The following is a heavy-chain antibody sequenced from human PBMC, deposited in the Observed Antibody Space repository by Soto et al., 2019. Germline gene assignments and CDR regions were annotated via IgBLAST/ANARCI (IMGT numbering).Heavy chain of an antibody. CDR3: ARGPQY. V-gene: IGHV4-4*02. Sequence: SETLSLTCAVSGGSIIGTHWWTWVRQSPGKGLEWIGEIYHNGTTNYNPSLKSRLTISVDTSKNHFSLSLTPVTVGDTATYFCARGPQYWGPGKLVTVSS. CDR2: IYHNGTT. J-gene: IGHJ4*02. CDR1: GGSIIGTHW.